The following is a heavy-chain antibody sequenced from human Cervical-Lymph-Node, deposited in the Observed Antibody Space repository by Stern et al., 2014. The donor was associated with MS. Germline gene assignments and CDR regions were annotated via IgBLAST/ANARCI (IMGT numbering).Heavy chain of an antibody. CDR2: ITPNSGGT. D-gene: IGHD4-17*01. CDR3: ATQRSVDAFDI. CDR1: GYTFTGYY. Sequence: MQLVESGAEVKKPGASVKVSCKASGYTFTGYYMHWVRQAPGQGLEWVGWITPNSGGTNYAQKFQGWVTMTRDTSISTAYMELSRLRSDDTAVYYCATQRSVDAFDIWGQGTMVTVSS. V-gene: IGHV1-2*04. J-gene: IGHJ3*02.